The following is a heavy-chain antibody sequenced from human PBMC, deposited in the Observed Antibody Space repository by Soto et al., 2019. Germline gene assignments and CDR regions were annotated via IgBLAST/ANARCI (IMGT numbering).Heavy chain of an antibody. J-gene: IGHJ4*02. CDR1: GFTFSSYA. CDR3: AKDSGIAVAGTVDY. Sequence: GGSLRLSCAASGFTFSSYAMSWVRQAPGKGLEWVSAISGSGGSTYYADSVKGRFTISRDNSKNTLYLQMNSLRAEDTAVYYCAKDSGIAVAGTVDYWGQGTLVTVSS. CDR2: ISGSGGST. V-gene: IGHV3-23*01. D-gene: IGHD6-19*01.